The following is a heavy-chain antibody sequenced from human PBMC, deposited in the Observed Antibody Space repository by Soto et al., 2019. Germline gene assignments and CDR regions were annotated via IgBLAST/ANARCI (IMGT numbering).Heavy chain of an antibody. CDR1: GGSISSGGYS. J-gene: IGHJ3*02. CDR3: ARAIWYCSGGSCYPDAFDI. CDR2: MYHSGST. V-gene: IGHV4-30-2*01. Sequence: PSDTLSLTCAVSGGSISSGGYSWSWIRQPPGKGLEWIGYMYHSGSTYYNPSLKSRVTISIDRSKTQFSLKLSSVTAADTAVYYCARAIWYCSGGSCYPDAFDICGQGTMVTVSS. D-gene: IGHD2-15*01.